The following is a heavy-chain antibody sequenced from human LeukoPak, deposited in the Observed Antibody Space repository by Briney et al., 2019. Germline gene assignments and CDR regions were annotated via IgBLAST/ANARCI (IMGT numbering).Heavy chain of an antibody. CDR3: ARDIHRSGWYKIVDAFDI. V-gene: IGHV3-21*01. Sequence: PGGSLRLSCAASGFTFSSYSMNWVRQAPGKGLEWVSSISSSSSYIYYADSVTGRFNSCRDNAKNSLYLQMNRLRAEDTAVYYCARDIHRSGWYKIVDAFDIWGQGTLVTVSS. J-gene: IGHJ4*02. CDR1: GFTFSSYS. D-gene: IGHD6-19*01. CDR2: ISSSSSYI.